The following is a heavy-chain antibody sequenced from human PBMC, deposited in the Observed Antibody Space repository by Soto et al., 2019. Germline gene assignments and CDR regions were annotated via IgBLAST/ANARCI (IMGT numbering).Heavy chain of an antibody. V-gene: IGHV1-18*04. J-gene: IGHJ3*02. D-gene: IGHD3-22*01. CDR2: ISAYNGNT. CDR3: ARVQGWLLPNRGAFDI. Sequence: QVQLVQSGAEVKKPGASVKVSCKASGYTFPSYVTSWGGRPPGQGLRWLGWISAYNGNTNYAKKLQGRSTMTTDTSTSTAYMELRSLRSDDTAVYYCARVQGWLLPNRGAFDIWGQGTMVTVSS. CDR1: GYTFPSYV.